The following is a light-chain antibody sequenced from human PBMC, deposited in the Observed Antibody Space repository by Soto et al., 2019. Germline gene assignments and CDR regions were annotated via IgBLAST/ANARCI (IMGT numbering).Light chain of an antibody. V-gene: IGKV1-9*01. Sequence: IQLTQSPSSLPASVGDRVTITCRASQGITTYLAWYQQKPGKAPKLLIYAAYALQSGVQSRFSGSGSGTDFTLTIRRLEPEDFAVYYCQRHGTSPITFGQGTRLEIK. CDR1: QGITTY. J-gene: IGKJ5*01. CDR3: QRHGTSPIT. CDR2: AAY.